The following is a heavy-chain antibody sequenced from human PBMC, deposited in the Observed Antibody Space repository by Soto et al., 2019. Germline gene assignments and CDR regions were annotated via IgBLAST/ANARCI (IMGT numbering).Heavy chain of an antibody. CDR3: ARRDSGSYYAVGY. V-gene: IGHV4-4*02. CDR2: IYHSGSN. J-gene: IGHJ4*02. D-gene: IGHD1-26*01. Sequence: QVQLQESGPGLVKPSGTLSLTCAVSGGSISSSNWWSWVRQPPGKGLEWIGEIYHSGSNNYNPSLKSRVTISVDKSKNQFSLTLSSVTAADTAVDYCARRDSGSYYAVGYWGQGTLVTVSS. CDR1: GGSISSSNW.